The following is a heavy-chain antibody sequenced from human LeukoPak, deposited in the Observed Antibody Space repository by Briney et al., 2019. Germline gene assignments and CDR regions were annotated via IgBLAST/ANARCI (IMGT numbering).Heavy chain of an antibody. Sequence: GGSLRLSCAASGFTFSSYAMSWVRQAPGKGLEWVSAISGSGGSTYYADSVKGRFTISRDNSKNTLYLQMNSLRAEDTAVYYCAKANRAAVAGKIDYWGQGTLVAVSS. D-gene: IGHD6-19*01. CDR3: AKANRAAVAGKIDY. J-gene: IGHJ4*02. CDR2: ISGSGGST. V-gene: IGHV3-23*01. CDR1: GFTFSSYA.